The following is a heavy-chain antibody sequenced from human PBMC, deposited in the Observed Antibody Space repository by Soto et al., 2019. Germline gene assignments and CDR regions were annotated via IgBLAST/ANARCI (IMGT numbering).Heavy chain of an antibody. CDR1: GYTFTSNG. V-gene: IGHV1-18*04. CDR2: ISGYNGDT. Sequence: QGQLVQSGGEVKKPGASVKVSCKASGYTFTSNGISWVRQAPGQGLEWMGWISGYNGDTDYAQKFQGRVTMTTDTSTSTAHMEVRSLRPDDTAVYYCARDKPQQIVGYNYYYGLDVWGQGTTLTVSS. CDR3: ARDKPQQIVGYNYYYGLDV. D-gene: IGHD6-6*01. J-gene: IGHJ6*02.